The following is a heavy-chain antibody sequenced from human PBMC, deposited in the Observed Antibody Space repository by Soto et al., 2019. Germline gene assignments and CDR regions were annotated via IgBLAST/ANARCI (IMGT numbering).Heavy chain of an antibody. CDR2: ISSSGSTI. CDR3: ARDGGSGWPAHFDY. Sequence: EVQLVESGGGLVQPGGSLRLSCAASGFTFSSYEMNWVRQAPGKGLEWVSYISSSGSTIYYADSVKGRFTISRDNAKNTLNLQMNSLRPEDTAVYYCARDGGSGWPAHFDYWGQGTLVTVSS. CDR1: GFTFSSYE. D-gene: IGHD6-19*01. J-gene: IGHJ4*02. V-gene: IGHV3-48*03.